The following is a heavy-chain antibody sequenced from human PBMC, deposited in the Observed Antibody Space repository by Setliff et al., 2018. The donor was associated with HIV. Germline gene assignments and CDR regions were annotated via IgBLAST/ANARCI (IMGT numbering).Heavy chain of an antibody. V-gene: IGHV4-39*07. CDR3: ARARGPPLPVLDF. CDR2: IYYRGSA. CDR1: GGSITTTNYY. D-gene: IGHD3-10*01. J-gene: IGHJ4*02. Sequence: SETLSLTCTVSGGSITTTNYYWGWVRQSPGKGLEWIGVIYYRGSAYYNSSLQSRVTLSVDASKNSFSLHLTSVTAADTAVYFCARARGPPLPVLDFWGPGTLVTVSS.